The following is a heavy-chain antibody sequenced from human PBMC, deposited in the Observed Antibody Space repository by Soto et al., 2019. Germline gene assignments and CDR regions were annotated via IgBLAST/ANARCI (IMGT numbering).Heavy chain of an antibody. CDR1: GFTFSSYG. J-gene: IGHJ6*03. V-gene: IGHV3-33*01. CDR2: IWYDGSNK. CDR3: ARMSYDFWSGYSYYMDV. D-gene: IGHD3-3*01. Sequence: GGSLRLSCAASGFTFSSYGMHWVRQAPGKGLEWVAVIWYDGSNKYYADSVKGRFTISRDNSKNTLYLQMNSLRAEDTAVYYCARMSYDFWSGYSYYMDVGGKGTTVTVSS.